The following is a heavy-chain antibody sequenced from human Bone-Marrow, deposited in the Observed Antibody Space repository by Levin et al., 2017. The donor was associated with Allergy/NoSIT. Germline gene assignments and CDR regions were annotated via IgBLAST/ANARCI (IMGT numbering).Heavy chain of an antibody. V-gene: IGHV1-46*01. CDR2: INPSGGDT. CDR1: GYTFTHHY. Sequence: GESLKISCEASGYTFTHHYIHWVRQAPRQGLEWVGIINPSGGDTSYAQKFQGRVTMTSDASSRTVYMEMSRLGSEDTAVYYCAKDEALVVPGVHQRYYYGMAVWGPGTTVTVSS. CDR3: AKDEALVVPGVHQRYYYGMAV. J-gene: IGHJ6*02. D-gene: IGHD2-2*01.